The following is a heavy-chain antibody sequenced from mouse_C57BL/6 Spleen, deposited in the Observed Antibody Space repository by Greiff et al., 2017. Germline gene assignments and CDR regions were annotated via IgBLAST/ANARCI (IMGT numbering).Heavy chain of an antibody. J-gene: IGHJ2*01. CDR1: GYTFTSYW. CDR3: TSPDSSGYVDY. Sequence: QVQLQQPGAELVKPGASVKLSCKASGYTFTSYWMHWVKQRPGQGLEWIGMIHPNSGSTNYNEKFKSKATLTVDNSSSTAYMQLSSLTSEDSAVYYWTSPDSSGYVDYWGQGTTLTVSA. CDR2: IHPNSGST. V-gene: IGHV1-64*01. D-gene: IGHD3-2*02.